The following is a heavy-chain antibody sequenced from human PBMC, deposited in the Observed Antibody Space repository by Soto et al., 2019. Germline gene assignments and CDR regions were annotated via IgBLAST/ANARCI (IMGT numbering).Heavy chain of an antibody. CDR1: GFAFSSYG. J-gene: IGHJ4*02. V-gene: IGHV3-30*18. CDR2: ISYDGTNE. Sequence: QVQLVESGGGVVQPGRSLRLSCAASGFAFSSYGMHWVRQAPGKGLEWLAVISYDGTNEYYADSVKGRFTISRDNSINTLYLQMNGLRAEDTAVYYCTKGGQPLVRWCFDCWGQGTLVTVSS. CDR3: TKGGQPLVRWCFDC. D-gene: IGHD6-13*01.